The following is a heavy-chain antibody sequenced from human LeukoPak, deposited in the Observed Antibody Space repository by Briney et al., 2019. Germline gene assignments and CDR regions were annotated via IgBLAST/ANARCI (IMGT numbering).Heavy chain of an antibody. CDR2: INHSGST. J-gene: IGHJ4*02. CDR1: GGSSSGYY. Sequence: PSETLSLTCAVYGGSSSGYYWSWIRQPPGKGLEWIGEINHSGSTNYNPSLKSRVTISVDTSKNQFSLKLSSVTAADTAVYYCARVHRIVGATFDYWGQGTLVTVSS. CDR3: ARVHRIVGATFDY. D-gene: IGHD1-26*01. V-gene: IGHV4-34*01.